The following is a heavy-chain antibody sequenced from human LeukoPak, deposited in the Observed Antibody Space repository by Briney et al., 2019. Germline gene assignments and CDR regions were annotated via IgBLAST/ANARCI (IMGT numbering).Heavy chain of an antibody. J-gene: IGHJ6*02. D-gene: IGHD5-18*01. Sequence: GGSLRLSCAASGFTFSSYEMNWVRQAPGKGLEWVSYISSSGSTIYYADSVKGRFTISRDNAENSLYLQMNSLRAEDTAVYYCARSTWIQLWVTGPGYGMDVWGQGTTVTVSS. CDR3: ARSTWIQLWVTGPGYGMDV. CDR2: ISSSGSTI. CDR1: GFTFSSYE. V-gene: IGHV3-48*03.